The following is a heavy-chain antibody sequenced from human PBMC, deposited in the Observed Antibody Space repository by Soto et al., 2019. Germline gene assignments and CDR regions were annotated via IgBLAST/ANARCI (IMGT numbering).Heavy chain of an antibody. CDR1: GFTFSSYA. V-gene: IGHV3-23*01. Sequence: PGWSLRLSCSASGFTFSSYAMSWCRQAPGKGLEWVSAISGSGGSTYYADSVKGRFTISRDNSKNTLYLQMNSLRAEDTAVYYCAKGTYMPALLDYWGQGTLVTVSS. CDR3: AKGTYMPALLDY. D-gene: IGHD2-2*01. J-gene: IGHJ4*02. CDR2: ISGSGGST.